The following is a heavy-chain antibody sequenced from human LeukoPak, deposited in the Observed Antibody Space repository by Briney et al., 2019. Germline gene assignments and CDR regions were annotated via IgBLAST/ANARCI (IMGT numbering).Heavy chain of an antibody. J-gene: IGHJ4*02. CDR1: GFTFSSYS. Sequence: PGGSLRLSCAASGFTFSSYSMNWVRQAPGKGLEWVSYISSSSSTIYYADSVKGRFTISRDNAKNSLYLQMNSLRAEDTAVYYCALLVPAARADFDYWGQGTLVTVSS. CDR2: ISSSSSTI. D-gene: IGHD2-2*01. CDR3: ALLVPAARADFDY. V-gene: IGHV3-48*01.